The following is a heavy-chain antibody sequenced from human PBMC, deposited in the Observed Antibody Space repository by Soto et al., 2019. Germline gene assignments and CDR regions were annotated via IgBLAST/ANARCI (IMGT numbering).Heavy chain of an antibody. V-gene: IGHV1-8*01. D-gene: IGHD1-26*01. Sequence: ASVKVSCRASGYTFSNYDINWLRLATGQGLEWMGGVNPISGRTVYAQKFQGRVTMTRNTSISTVYMELSSLRAEDTAVYHCATCTSSYCTRSIQIADWG. CDR2: VNPISGRT. CDR1: GYTFSNYD. J-gene: IGHJ1*01. CDR3: ATCTSSYCTRSIQIAD.